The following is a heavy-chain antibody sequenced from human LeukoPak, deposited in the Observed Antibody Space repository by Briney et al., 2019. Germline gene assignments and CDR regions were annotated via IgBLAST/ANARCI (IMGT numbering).Heavy chain of an antibody. CDR3: ARVYLGVDYYGSSGYSHLDY. Sequence: GASLKVSCKASGYTFTGYYMHWVRQPPGQGLEWLEWINPNSGGTNYAQKFQGRVTMTRDTTIITAYMELSRLRSDDTAVYYCARVYLGVDYYGSSGYSHLDYWGQGTLITVSS. D-gene: IGHD3-22*01. CDR2: INPNSGGT. J-gene: IGHJ4*02. V-gene: IGHV1-2*02. CDR1: GYTFTGYY.